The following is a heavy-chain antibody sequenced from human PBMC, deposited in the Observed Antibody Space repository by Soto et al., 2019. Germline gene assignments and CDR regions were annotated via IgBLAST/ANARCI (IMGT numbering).Heavy chain of an antibody. CDR3: AKDTYSSSWYF. CDR2: ISDSGSHT. V-gene: IGHV3-23*01. CDR1: GFTFSSYA. J-gene: IGHJ4*02. Sequence: GGSLRLSCAGSGFTFSSYAMSWVRHAPGKGLEWVSSISDSGSHTYYADSVKGRLTISRDNSKNALYLQMNRLTVEDTALYYCAKDTYSSSWYFWGQGTLVTVSS. D-gene: IGHD6-13*01.